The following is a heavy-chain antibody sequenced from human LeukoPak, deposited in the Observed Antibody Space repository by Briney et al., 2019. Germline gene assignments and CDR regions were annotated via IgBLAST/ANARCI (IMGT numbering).Heavy chain of an antibody. V-gene: IGHV4-39*07. Sequence: PSETLSLTCTVSGGSISTSNYYWGWIRQPPGKGLEWIGNIFYSGSTYYSPSLKSRVTISVDTSKNQFSLKLSSVTAADTAVYYCARSDSSGYYYVSGFDPWGQGTLVTVSS. CDR3: ARSDSSGYYYVSGFDP. J-gene: IGHJ5*02. D-gene: IGHD3-22*01. CDR1: GGSISTSNYY. CDR2: IFYSGST.